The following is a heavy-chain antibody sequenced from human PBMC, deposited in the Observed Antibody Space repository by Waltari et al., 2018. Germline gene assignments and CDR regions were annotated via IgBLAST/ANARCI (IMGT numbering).Heavy chain of an antibody. J-gene: IGHJ4*02. CDR1: GFPFSTHT. CDR3: ARDAYYSDSSGYHFDY. V-gene: IGHV3-48*04. Sequence: EGQLVEYVGGLVQTGQSMGLPCAASGFPFSTHTMTWVRQAPGKGLEWVSYISGRSSTIYYAGSVKGRFTISRDNAKNSLFLQMNSLRAEDTAVYYCARDAYYSDSSGYHFDYWGQGTLVTVSS. D-gene: IGHD3-22*01. CDR2: ISGRSSTI.